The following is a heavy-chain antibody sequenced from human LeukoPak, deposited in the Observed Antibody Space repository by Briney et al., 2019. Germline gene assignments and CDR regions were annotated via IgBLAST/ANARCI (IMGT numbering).Heavy chain of an antibody. J-gene: IGHJ4*02. CDR1: GFTFSSFA. CDR3: AKERFNTGHHYAIEN. Sequence: PGGSLRLSCAAPGFTFSSFAMAWVRQAPGNGLEWISSISGPGDIVHYADSVKGRFTISRDNSENTLHLQMNSLRAEDTARYYCAKERFNTGHHYAIENWGQGALVTVSS. V-gene: IGHV3-23*01. CDR2: ISGPGDIV. D-gene: IGHD3-22*01.